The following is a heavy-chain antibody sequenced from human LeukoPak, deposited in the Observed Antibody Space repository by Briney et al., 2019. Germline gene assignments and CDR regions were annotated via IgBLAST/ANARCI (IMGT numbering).Heavy chain of an antibody. V-gene: IGHV3-11*01. D-gene: IGHD2-21*02. J-gene: IGHJ4*02. CDR3: AKGHIVVVTAILFDY. Sequence: PGGSLRLSCAASGFTFSDYYMSWIRQAPGKGLEWVSYISSSGSTIYYADSVKGRFTISRDNSKNTLYLQMNSLRAEDTAVYYCAKGHIVVVTAILFDYWGQGTLVTVSS. CDR1: GFTFSDYY. CDR2: ISSSGSTI.